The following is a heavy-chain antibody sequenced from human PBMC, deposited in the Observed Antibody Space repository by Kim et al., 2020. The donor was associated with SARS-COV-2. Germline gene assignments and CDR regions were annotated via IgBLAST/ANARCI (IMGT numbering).Heavy chain of an antibody. CDR1: GYTFTSYA. D-gene: IGHD3-16*01. CDR3: AGGGTGGWGSYRLVALPDY. J-gene: IGHJ4*02. CDR2: INAGNGNT. Sequence: ASVKVSCKASGYTFTSYAMHWVRQAPGQRLEWMGWINAGNGNTKYSQKFQGRVTITRDTSAGKAYMALSSLRSEDTAVYYCAGGGTGGWGSYRLVALPDYWGQGTLVTVSS. V-gene: IGHV1-3*01.